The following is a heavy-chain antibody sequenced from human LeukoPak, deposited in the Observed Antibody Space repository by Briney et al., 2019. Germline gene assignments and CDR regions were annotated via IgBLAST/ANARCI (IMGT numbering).Heavy chain of an antibody. CDR2: IYPGDSDT. CDR1: GYSFTSYW. J-gene: IGHJ4*02. D-gene: IGHD2-2*01. V-gene: IGHV5-51*01. Sequence: PGESLKISCKGSGYSFTSYWIGWVRQMPGKGLEWMGIIYPGDSDTRYSPSFQGQVTISADKSISTAYLQWSSLKASDTAMYYCARQYCSSTSCYSHRGNFDYWGQGTLVTVSS. CDR3: ARQYCSSTSCYSHRGNFDY.